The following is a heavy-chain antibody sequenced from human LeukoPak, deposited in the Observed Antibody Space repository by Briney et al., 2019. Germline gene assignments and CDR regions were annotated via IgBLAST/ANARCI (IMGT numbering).Heavy chain of an antibody. V-gene: IGHV3-33*06. CDR1: GFTFSSFG. CDR2: IWYDGGNK. CDR3: VKKESEMSTTHGWFDP. J-gene: IGHJ5*02. Sequence: GRSLRLSCAASGFTFSSFGMHWVRQAPGKGLEWVAIIWYDGGNKYYADSVKGRFTISRDNSKNTLYLQMNSLRAEDTAVYYCVKKESEMSTTHGWFDPWGQGTLVIVSS. D-gene: IGHD1-1*01.